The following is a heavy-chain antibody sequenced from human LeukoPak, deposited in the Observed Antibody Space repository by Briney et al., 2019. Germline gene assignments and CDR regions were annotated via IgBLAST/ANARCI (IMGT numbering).Heavy chain of an antibody. CDR3: AKDVDCSGGSCYYYYYGMDV. CDR1: GFTFSSYD. CDR2: IGTAGDT. V-gene: IGHV3-13*01. D-gene: IGHD2-15*01. Sequence: GGSLRLSCAASGFTFSSYDMHWVRQATGKGLEWVSAIGTAGDTYYPGSVKGRFTISRESAKNSLYLQMNSLRAGDTAVYYCAKDVDCSGGSCYYYYYGMDVWGQGTTVTVSS. J-gene: IGHJ6*02.